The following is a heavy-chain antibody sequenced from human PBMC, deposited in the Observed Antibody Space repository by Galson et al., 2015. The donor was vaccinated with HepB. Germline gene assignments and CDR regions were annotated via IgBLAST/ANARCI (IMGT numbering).Heavy chain of an antibody. V-gene: IGHV3-74*01. J-gene: IGHJ6*02. CDR3: ASPGGSGYHEGYYGMDV. Sequence: SLRLSCAASGFTFSSYWMHWVRQAPGKGLVWVSRINSDGSSTSYADSVKGRFTISRDNAKNTLYLQMNSLRAEDTAVYYCASPGGSGYHEGYYGMDVWGQGTTVTVSS. CDR2: INSDGSST. D-gene: IGHD3-22*01. CDR1: GFTFSSYW.